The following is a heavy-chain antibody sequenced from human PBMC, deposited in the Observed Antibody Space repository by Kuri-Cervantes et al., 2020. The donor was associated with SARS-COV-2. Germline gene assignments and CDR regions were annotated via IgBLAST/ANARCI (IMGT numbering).Heavy chain of an antibody. CDR3: ARVGYQLLLGIDY. Sequence: SETLSLTCAVSGGSISSGGYSWSWIRQPPGKGLEWIGYIYHSGSTYYNPSLKSRVTISVDKSKNQFSLRLRFVTAADTAVYYCARVGYQLLLGIDYWGQGTLVTVSS. V-gene: IGHV4-30-2*05. J-gene: IGHJ4*02. CDR2: IYHSGST. D-gene: IGHD2-2*01. CDR1: GGSISSGGYS.